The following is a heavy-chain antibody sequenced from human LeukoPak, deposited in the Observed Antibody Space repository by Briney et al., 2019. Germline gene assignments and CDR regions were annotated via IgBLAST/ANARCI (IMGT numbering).Heavy chain of an antibody. Sequence: GGSLRLSCAVSGFTFSNYGMQWVRQAPGKGVEWVAVIWYDGSDKYYVDSVKGRFTVSRDNSQNTLYLQVDGLRAEDTAVYYCARVFGDRAYFDYWGQGAQVTVSS. CDR2: IWYDGSDK. CDR1: GFTFSNYG. J-gene: IGHJ4*02. D-gene: IGHD3-16*01. V-gene: IGHV3-33*01. CDR3: ARVFGDRAYFDY.